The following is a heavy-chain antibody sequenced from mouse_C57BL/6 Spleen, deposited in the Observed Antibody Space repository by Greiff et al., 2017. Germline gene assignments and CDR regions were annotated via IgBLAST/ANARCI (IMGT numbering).Heavy chain of an antibody. CDR1: GFTFSDYG. D-gene: IGHD2-5*01. CDR2: ISSGSSTI. Sequence: EVKLMESGGGLVKPGGSLKLSCAASGFTFSDYGMHWVRQAPEKGLEWVAYISSGSSTIYYADTVKGRFTISRDNAKNTLFLQMTSLRSEDTAMYYCARRGYYSNYHYYAMDYWGQGTSVTVSS. J-gene: IGHJ4*01. V-gene: IGHV5-17*01. CDR3: ARRGYYSNYHYYAMDY.